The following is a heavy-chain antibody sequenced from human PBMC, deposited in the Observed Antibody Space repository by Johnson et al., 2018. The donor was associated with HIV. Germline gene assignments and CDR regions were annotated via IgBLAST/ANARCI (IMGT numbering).Heavy chain of an antibody. V-gene: IGHV3-23*04. CDR3: ATIMSYYGRGAFDI. CDR2: ITGSGVTT. D-gene: IGHD3-10*01. Sequence: EVQLVESGGALVQPGGSLRLSCVASGFTFSRYTVNWVRQAPGKGLEWVSSITGSGVTTYYTNSVKGRFTISRDNSKLFLQMNSLRAEDTAVYYCATIMSYYGRGAFDIWGQGTVVTVSS. CDR1: GFTFSRYT. J-gene: IGHJ3*02.